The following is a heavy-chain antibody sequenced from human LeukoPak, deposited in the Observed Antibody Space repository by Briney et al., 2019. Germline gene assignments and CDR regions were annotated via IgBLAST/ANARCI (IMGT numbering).Heavy chain of an antibody. CDR1: GFTFSSND. D-gene: IGHD4-17*01. CDR2: IYSGGST. Sequence: GGSLRLSCAASGFTFSSNDMSWVRQAPGKGLECISVIYSGGSTDYSDSVKGRLTISRDNSKNTLYLQMNSLRAEDTAVYYCARVVDHDYGDYYLDYWGQGTLVTVSS. CDR3: ARVVDHDYGDYYLDY. J-gene: IGHJ4*02. V-gene: IGHV3-53*01.